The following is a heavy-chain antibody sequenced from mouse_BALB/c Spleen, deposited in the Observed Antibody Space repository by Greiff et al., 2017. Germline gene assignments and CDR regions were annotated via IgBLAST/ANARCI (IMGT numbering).Heavy chain of an antibody. V-gene: IGHV1-9*01. Sequence: QVQLQQSGAELMKPGASVKISCKATGYTFSSYWIEWVKQRPGHGLEWIGEILPGSGSTNYNEKFKGKATFTADTSSNTAYMQLSSLTSEDSAVYYCARGGNPAWFAYWGQWTLVTVSA. CDR2: ILPGSGST. J-gene: IGHJ3*01. D-gene: IGHD2-1*01. CDR3: ARGGNPAWFAY. CDR1: GYTFSSYW.